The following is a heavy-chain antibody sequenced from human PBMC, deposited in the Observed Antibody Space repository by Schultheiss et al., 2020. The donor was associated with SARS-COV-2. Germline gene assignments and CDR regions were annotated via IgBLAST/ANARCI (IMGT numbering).Heavy chain of an antibody. D-gene: IGHD3-3*01. CDR2: IYYSGTT. V-gene: IGHV4-59*01. J-gene: IGHJ5*02. Sequence: SETLSLTCTVSGDSIRSSYWSWIRQPPGKGLEWIAYIYYSGTTDYNPSLKSRVTISVDTSKNQFSLKLSSVTAADTAVYYCARDRFLEWLGLFDPWGQGTLVTVSS. CDR1: GDSIRSSY. CDR3: ARDRFLEWLGLFDP.